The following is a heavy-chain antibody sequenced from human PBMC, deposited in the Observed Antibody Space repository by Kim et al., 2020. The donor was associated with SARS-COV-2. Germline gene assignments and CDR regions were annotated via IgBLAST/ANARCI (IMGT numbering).Heavy chain of an antibody. CDR2: INHSGST. CDR1: GGSFSGYY. Sequence: SETLSLTCAVYGGSFSGYYWSWIRQPPGKGLEWIGEINHSGSTNYNPSLKSRVTISVDTSKNQFSLKLSSVTAADTAVYYCARGVGYDYVWGSYRPPTGMDVWGQGTTVTVSS. V-gene: IGHV4-34*01. CDR3: ARGVGYDYVWGSYRPPTGMDV. J-gene: IGHJ6*02. D-gene: IGHD3-16*02.